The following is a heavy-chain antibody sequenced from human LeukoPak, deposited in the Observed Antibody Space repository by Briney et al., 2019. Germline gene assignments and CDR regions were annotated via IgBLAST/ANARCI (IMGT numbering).Heavy chain of an antibody. CDR3: ASLRESSGYSPAAFNI. CDR2: VIPILGIA. CDR1: GGAFSTHA. J-gene: IGHJ3*02. D-gene: IGHD3-22*01. V-gene: IGHV1-69*04. Sequence: SVKVSCKVSGGAFSTHAIIWVRQAPGQGLEWMGRVIPILGIANYAQRFQARVTITAEKSTSTVYMELSSLRSEDTAVFSCASLRESSGYSPAAFNIWAKGQWSPSLQ.